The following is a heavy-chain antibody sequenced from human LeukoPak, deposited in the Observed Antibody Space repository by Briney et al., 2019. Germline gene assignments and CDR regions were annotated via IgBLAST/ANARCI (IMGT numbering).Heavy chain of an antibody. CDR2: ISGSGGST. V-gene: IGHV3-23*01. CDR1: GFTFSSYA. D-gene: IGHD2-2*02. Sequence: GGSLRLSCAASGFTFSSYAMSWVRQAPGEGLEWVSAISGSGGSTYYADSVKGRFTISRDNSKNTLYLQMNSLRAEDTAVYYCAKSPCSSTSCYTGRGAFDIWGQGTMVTVSS. J-gene: IGHJ3*02. CDR3: AKSPCSSTSCYTGRGAFDI.